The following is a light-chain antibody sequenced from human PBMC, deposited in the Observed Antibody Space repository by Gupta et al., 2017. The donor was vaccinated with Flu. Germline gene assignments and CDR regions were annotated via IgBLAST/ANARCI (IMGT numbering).Light chain of an antibody. V-gene: IGKV3-15*01. CDR1: QSVSSN. Sequence: EIVMTQSPATLSVSPGERATLSCRASQSVSSNLAWYQQKPSQAPRLLIYGASTRVTGIPARFSGSGYGTEFTLTISSRQSEDFAVYYCQQYNNWPPITFGQGTRLEIK. J-gene: IGKJ5*01. CDR3: QQYNNWPPIT. CDR2: GAS.